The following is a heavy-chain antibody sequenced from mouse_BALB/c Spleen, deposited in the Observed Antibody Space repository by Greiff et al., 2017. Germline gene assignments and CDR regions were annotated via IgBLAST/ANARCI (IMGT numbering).Heavy chain of an antibody. D-gene: IGHD2-4*01. Sequence: EVKLQESGGGLVQPGGSLKLSCAASGFTFSSYTMSWVRQTPEKRLEWVAYISNGGGSTYYPDTVKGRFTISRDNAKNTLYLQMSSLKSEDTAMYYCARGDDYEVYYAMDYWGQGTSVTVSS. V-gene: IGHV5-12-2*01. CDR1: GFTFSSYT. J-gene: IGHJ4*01. CDR2: ISNGGGST. CDR3: ARGDDYEVYYAMDY.